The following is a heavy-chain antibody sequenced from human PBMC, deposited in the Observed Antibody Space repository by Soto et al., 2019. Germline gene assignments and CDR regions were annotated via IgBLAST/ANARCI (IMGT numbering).Heavy chain of an antibody. V-gene: IGHV1-46*01. Sequence: QVQLVQSGAEVKKPGASVKVSCKASGYTFTTYHVHWVRQAPAQGFEWMGVINPSGGSTNYAQKFQGRITLSSDTSTSTVYREVNSLRSEDTAVYYCARDKASLIVVGGKSSSPVPSGLDFWGQGTLVTVSS. D-gene: IGHD6-19*01. CDR2: INPSGGST. CDR3: ARDKASLIVVGGKSSSPVPSGLDF. CDR1: GYTFTTYH. J-gene: IGHJ4*02.